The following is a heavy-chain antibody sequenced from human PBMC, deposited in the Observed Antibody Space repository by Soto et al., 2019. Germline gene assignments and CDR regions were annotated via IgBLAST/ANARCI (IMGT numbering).Heavy chain of an antibody. CDR3: ARVPDY. CDR1: GGSISSGGYS. V-gene: IGHV4-30-2*01. Sequence: SETLSLTCAVSGGSISSGGYSWSWIRQPPGKGLEWIGYMYHSGSTYYNPSLKSRVTITIDRSKNQFSLKLSSVTAEDTAVYYCARVPDYWGQGILVTVSS. D-gene: IGHD2-2*01. J-gene: IGHJ4*02. CDR2: MYHSGST.